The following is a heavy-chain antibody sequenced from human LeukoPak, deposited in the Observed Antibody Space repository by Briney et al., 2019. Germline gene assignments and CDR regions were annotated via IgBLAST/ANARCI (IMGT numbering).Heavy chain of an antibody. CDR1: GFTFSSYS. CDR2: ISSSSSYI. D-gene: IGHD3-16*02. CDR3: ARGVSQYRYDFDY. V-gene: IGHV3-21*01. J-gene: IGHJ4*02. Sequence: GGSLRLSCAASGFTFSSYSMNWVRQAPGKGLEWVSSISSSSSYIYYADSVKGRFTIFRDNAKNSLYLQMNSLRAEDTAVYYCARGVSQYRYDFDYWGQGTLVTVSS.